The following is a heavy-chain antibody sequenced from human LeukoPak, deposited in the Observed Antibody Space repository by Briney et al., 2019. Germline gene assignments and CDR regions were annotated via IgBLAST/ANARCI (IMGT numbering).Heavy chain of an antibody. J-gene: IGHJ4*02. D-gene: IGHD3-10*01. Sequence: GGSLRLFCAASGFTFSSYSMNWVRQAPGKGLEWVSSISSSSSYIYYADSVKGRFTISRDNAKNPLYLQMNSLRAEDTAVYYCARAMVRGVIIMEGDRFDYWGQGTLVTVSS. V-gene: IGHV3-21*01. CDR2: ISSSSSYI. CDR1: GFTFSSYS. CDR3: ARAMVRGVIIMEGDRFDY.